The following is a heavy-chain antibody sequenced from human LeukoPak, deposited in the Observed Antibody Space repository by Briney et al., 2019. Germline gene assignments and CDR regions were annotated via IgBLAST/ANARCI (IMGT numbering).Heavy chain of an antibody. CDR2: IYYSGST. CDR1: GGSISSSYYY. CDR3: ASLTHTAMDYYYYGMDV. Sequence: KPSETLSLTCTVSGGSISSSYYYWGWIRQPPGKGLELIGSIYYSGSTYYNPSLWSRVTMSVDTSKNQFSLKLSSVTAADTAVYYCASLTHTAMDYYYYGMDVWGQGTTVTVTS. D-gene: IGHD5-18*01. J-gene: IGHJ6*02. V-gene: IGHV4-39*07.